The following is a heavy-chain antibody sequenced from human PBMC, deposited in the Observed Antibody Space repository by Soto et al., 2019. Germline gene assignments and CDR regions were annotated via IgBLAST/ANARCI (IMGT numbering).Heavy chain of an antibody. V-gene: IGHV4-4*07. CDR1: GASLNNYY. Sequence: SETLSLTCTVSGASLNNYYWSWARQPAGKGLEWVGRIYTSGSTNYNPSLESRVTMSVDTSKNQFSLKLSSVTAADTAVYYCARASLAPDYWGQGTLVTVSS. J-gene: IGHJ4*02. CDR2: IYTSGST. CDR3: ARASLAPDY.